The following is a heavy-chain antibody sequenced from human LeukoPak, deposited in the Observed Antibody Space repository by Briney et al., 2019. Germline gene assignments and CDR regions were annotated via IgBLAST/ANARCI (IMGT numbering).Heavy chain of an antibody. V-gene: IGHV3-64*02. CDR1: GLTFTSYV. Sequence: GGSLRLSCAASGLTFTSYVVSWVRQAPGKGLEYVSAISTNGDSTYYADSVKGRFTISRDNSKNTLFLQMGSLRADDMAVYYCARWGSTSCYDYWGQGTLVTVSS. J-gene: IGHJ4*02. CDR3: ARWGSTSCYDY. CDR2: ISTNGDST. D-gene: IGHD2-2*01.